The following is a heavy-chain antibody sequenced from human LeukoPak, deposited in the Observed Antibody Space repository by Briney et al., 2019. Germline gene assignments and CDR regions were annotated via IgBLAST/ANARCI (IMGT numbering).Heavy chain of an antibody. CDR3: ARDIVVVPAAIRVRAYYYYGMDV. CDR1: GFSFSSYA. Sequence: GGSLRLSCAASGFSFSSYAMSWVRQAPGKGLEWVSAISGSGGSTYSADSVKGRFTISRDNAKNSLYLQMNSLRAEDTAVYYCARDIVVVPAAIRVRAYYYYGMDVWGQGTTVTVSS. J-gene: IGHJ6*02. D-gene: IGHD2-2*01. V-gene: IGHV3-23*01. CDR2: ISGSGGST.